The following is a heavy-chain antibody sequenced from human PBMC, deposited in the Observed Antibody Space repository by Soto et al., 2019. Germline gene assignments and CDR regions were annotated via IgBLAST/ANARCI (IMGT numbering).Heavy chain of an antibody. CDR1: GFTFSNAW. J-gene: IGHJ6*02. V-gene: IGHV3-15*07. CDR2: IKSKTDGGTT. CDR3: TTAMAYYYYYYGMDV. Sequence: GGSLRLSCAASGFTFSNAWMNWVRQAPGKGLEWVGRIKSKTDGGTTDYAAPVKGRFTISRDDSKNTLYLQMNSLKTEDTAVYYCTTAMAYYYYYYGMDVWGQGTTVTVSS.